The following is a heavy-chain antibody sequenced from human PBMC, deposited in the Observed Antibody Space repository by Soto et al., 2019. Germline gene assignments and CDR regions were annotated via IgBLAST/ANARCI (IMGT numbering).Heavy chain of an antibody. D-gene: IGHD2-2*02. V-gene: IGHV3-49*03. CDR3: ARYTYTSRYSFFGMDV. CDR1: GFTFSDYA. Sequence: QPGGSLRLSCTTSGFTFSDYAICWFRQAPGKGLEWVGVIRSKAYGVTTDYAASVKGRFAISRDDFKSTAYLQMNSVTTEDTAVYYCARYTYTSRYSFFGMDVWGHGTTVTVSS. CDR2: IRSKAYGVTT. J-gene: IGHJ6*02.